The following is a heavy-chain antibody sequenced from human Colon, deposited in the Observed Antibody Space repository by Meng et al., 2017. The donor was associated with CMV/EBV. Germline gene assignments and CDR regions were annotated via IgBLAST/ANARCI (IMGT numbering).Heavy chain of an antibody. CDR3: ARDRYSSGWYAAVFDY. D-gene: IGHD6-19*01. J-gene: IGHJ4*02. CDR2: VYYSGST. CDR1: PGSINSYY. Sequence: SETLSLTCTVSPGSINSYYFSWIRQPPGKGLEWIGYVYYSGSTNYNPSFESRATISIDTSKNQFSLRLTSVTAADTAVYYCARDRYSSGWYAAVFDYWDQGTLVTVSS. V-gene: IGHV4-59*01.